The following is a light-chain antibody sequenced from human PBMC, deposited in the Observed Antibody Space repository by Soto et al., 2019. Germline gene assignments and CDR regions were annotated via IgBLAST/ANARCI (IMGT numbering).Light chain of an antibody. J-gene: IGKJ4*01. CDR1: QSVRSTY. CDR3: QQYANSPLT. CDR2: GAS. V-gene: IGKV3-20*01. Sequence: EIVLTQSPGTLSLSPGERATLSCRASQSVRSTYLAWYQQKPGQAPRLLIYGASSRATGIPDRFSGSGSGTDFTLTISRLDPEDFAVYYCQQYANSPLTFGGGTKVEIK.